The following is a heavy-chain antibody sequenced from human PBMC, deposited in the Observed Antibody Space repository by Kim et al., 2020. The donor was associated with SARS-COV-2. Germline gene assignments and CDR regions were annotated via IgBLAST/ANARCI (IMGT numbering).Heavy chain of an antibody. Sequence: GGSLRLSCAASGFTFSSYGMHWVRQAPGKGLEWVAVIWYDGSNKYYADSVKGRFTISRDNSKNTLYLQMNSLRAEDTAVYYCARAEYPYYYDSSGPDYFDYWGQGTLVTVSS. CDR3: ARAEYPYYYDSSGPDYFDY. D-gene: IGHD3-22*01. CDR1: GFTFSSYG. CDR2: IWYDGSNK. V-gene: IGHV3-33*01. J-gene: IGHJ4*02.